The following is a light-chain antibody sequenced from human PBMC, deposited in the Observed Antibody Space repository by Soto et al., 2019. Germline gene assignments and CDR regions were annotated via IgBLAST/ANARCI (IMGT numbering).Light chain of an antibody. CDR3: QQYLDWPPT. CDR1: QNIYSN. V-gene: IGKV3-15*01. J-gene: IGKJ1*01. Sequence: IVMTQSPATLSVSPGERATLSCRASQNIYSNIAWYQQRPGQAPRLLIYRASTRATGVPARFSGSGSGTEFTLTISSLQSEDFAVYYCQQYLDWPPTFGQGTKVDIK. CDR2: RAS.